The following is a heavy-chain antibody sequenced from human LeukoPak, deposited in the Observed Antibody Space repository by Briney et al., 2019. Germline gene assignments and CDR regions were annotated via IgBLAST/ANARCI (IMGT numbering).Heavy chain of an antibody. CDR1: GFIFSSYA. CDR2: FSGRGGST. Sequence: GGPQRLSCAASGFIFSSYAMSGLRQAPGKGLGWVSAFSGRGGSTYYADPGKGRFTISRDNSNTTLYLQINSLRAEDTAVYYCANPKGGCSDSVHPLDCWGQGTLVSASS. V-gene: IGHV3-23*01. D-gene: IGHD2-21*02. CDR3: ANPKGGCSDSVHPLDC. J-gene: IGHJ4*02.